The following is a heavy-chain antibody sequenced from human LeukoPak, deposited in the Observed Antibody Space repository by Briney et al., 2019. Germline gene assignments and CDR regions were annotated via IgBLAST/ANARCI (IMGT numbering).Heavy chain of an antibody. CDR3: TRGGVDY. J-gene: IGHJ4*02. D-gene: IGHD3-16*01. Sequence: PGGSLRLSCAASGFTFSSLWMTWVRQAPGKGLVWVSRINIDGSTTNYADSVKGRFTISRDNAKNTLYLQMNSLRAEDTALYYCTRGGVDYWGQGTLVTVSS. V-gene: IGHV3-74*01. CDR2: INIDGSTT. CDR1: GFTFSSLW.